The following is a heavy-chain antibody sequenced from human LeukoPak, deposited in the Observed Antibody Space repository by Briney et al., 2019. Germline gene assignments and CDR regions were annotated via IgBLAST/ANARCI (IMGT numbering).Heavy chain of an antibody. Sequence: GGSLRLSCAASGFTVSSNYMSWVRQAPGKGLEWVSVIYSGGSTYYADSVRGRFTISRDNSKNTLYLQMNSLRAGDTAVYYCASLHYAVGWFDPWGQGTLVTVSS. CDR1: GFTVSSNY. CDR3: ASLHYAVGWFDP. V-gene: IGHV3-53*01. D-gene: IGHD3-16*01. CDR2: IYSGGST. J-gene: IGHJ5*02.